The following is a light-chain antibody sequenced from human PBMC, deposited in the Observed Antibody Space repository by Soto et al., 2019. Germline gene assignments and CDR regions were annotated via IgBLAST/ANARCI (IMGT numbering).Light chain of an antibody. CDR3: QSYDSSLSGWV. Sequence: QSVLTQPPSVSGAAGRRVTISCTGSSSNIGAGYGVHWYQQLPGTAPKLLIYGNSNRPSGVPDRFSGSKSATSASLAITGLRAEDEADYYCQSYDSSLSGWVFGGGTKVTV. V-gene: IGLV1-40*01. J-gene: IGLJ3*02. CDR1: SSNIGAGYG. CDR2: GNS.